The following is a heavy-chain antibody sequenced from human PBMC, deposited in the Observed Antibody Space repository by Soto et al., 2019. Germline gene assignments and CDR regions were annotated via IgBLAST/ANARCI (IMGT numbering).Heavy chain of an antibody. CDR1: GFSFRDYG. Sequence: EVQLLEAGGGLVQPGGSLRLSCAASGFSFRDYGMSWVRQAPGKGLEWLSAIIGNGDTAYYAASVRGRFTISRDNSKNTLYRQWNDLGAEETAIHYCAKDYDSGHSLPFDCWGQGTLVTDSS. CDR2: IIGNGDTA. CDR3: AKDYDSGHSLPFDC. D-gene: IGHD4-17*01. V-gene: IGHV3-23*01. J-gene: IGHJ4*02.